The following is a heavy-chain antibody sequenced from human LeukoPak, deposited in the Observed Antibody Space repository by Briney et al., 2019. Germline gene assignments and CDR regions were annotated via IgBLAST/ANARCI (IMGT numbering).Heavy chain of an antibody. J-gene: IGHJ6*03. CDR2: VKSDGNT. CDR3: AREIHDSSGYYYIYYYYYCMDV. Sequence: PGGSLRLSCAASGFTFSRYWMHWVRHAPGKGLVWVSRVKSDGNTDYADSEKGRFTLSSDNANNTQCLQMNSLRAEDTAVYYCAREIHDSSGYYYIYYYYYCMDVWGKGTTVTISS. CDR1: GFTFSRYW. D-gene: IGHD3-22*01. V-gene: IGHV3-74*01.